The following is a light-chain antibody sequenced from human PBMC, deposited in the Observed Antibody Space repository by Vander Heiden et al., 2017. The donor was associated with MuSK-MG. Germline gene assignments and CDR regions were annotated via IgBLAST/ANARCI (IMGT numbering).Light chain of an antibody. CDR3: RQSIQLRWT. CDR2: EGS. J-gene: IGKJ1*01. V-gene: IGKV2D-29*01. CDR1: QSLLHSDGKTY. Sequence: DIVMTQTPLSLSVTPGQPASISCKSSQSLLHSDGKTYLYWYLQKPGQPPQLLIYEGSNRCSGVPDRSSGSGSVRDFTLRISRMEAAAVRVYYCRQSIQLRWTFGQGTKVEIK.